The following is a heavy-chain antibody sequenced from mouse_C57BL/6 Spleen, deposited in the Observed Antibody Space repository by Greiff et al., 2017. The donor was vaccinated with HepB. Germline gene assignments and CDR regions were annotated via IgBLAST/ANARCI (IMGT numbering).Heavy chain of an antibody. Sequence: EVMLVESGGGLVKPGGSLKLSCAASGFTFSSYAMSWVRQTPEKRLEWVATISDGGSYTYYPDNVKGRFTISRDNAKNNLYLQMSHLKSVDTAMYYCARGDFPDVWGTGTTVTVSS. J-gene: IGHJ1*03. CDR2: ISDGGSYT. CDR1: GFTFSSYA. V-gene: IGHV5-4*03. CDR3: ARGDFPDV.